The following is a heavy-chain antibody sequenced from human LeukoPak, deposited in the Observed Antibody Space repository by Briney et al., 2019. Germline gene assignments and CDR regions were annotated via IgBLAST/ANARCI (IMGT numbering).Heavy chain of an antibody. D-gene: IGHD1-26*01. CDR1: GGTFSSYA. J-gene: IGHJ4*02. CDR3: AREVFCGSPPRFFDY. Sequence: ASVKVSCKASGGTFSSYAISWVRQAPGQGLEWMGRIIPIFGTANYAQQFQGRVTITADKSKSTAYMELSSLRSEDTAVYYWAREVFCGSPPRFFDYWGQGTLVTLPS. V-gene: IGHV1-69*06. CDR2: IIPIFGTA.